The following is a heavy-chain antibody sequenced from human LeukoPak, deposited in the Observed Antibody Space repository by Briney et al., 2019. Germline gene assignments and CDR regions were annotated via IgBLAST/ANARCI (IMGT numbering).Heavy chain of an antibody. Sequence: AGGSLRLSCAASGFTLSSYEMHWVRQAPGKGLEWVSYISSSDSTIYYADSVKGRFTISRDNAKNSLYLQMNSLRAEDTAVYYCARDYGGSSPFDYWGQGTLVTVSS. CDR1: GFTLSSYE. CDR2: ISSSDSTI. D-gene: IGHD4-23*01. J-gene: IGHJ4*02. CDR3: ARDYGGSSPFDY. V-gene: IGHV3-48*03.